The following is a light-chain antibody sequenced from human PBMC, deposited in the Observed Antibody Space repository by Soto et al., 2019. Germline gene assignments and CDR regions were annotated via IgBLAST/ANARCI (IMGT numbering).Light chain of an antibody. CDR2: GAS. V-gene: IGKV3-15*01. Sequence: HSPAPLSFAPGGRAPLSCRATQRVSSNLAWYQQKPGQAPRLLIYGASTRATGIPARFSGSGSGTEFTLTIRSLQSEDFAVYSCQKYNSWPINFGQGTRLEIK. J-gene: IGKJ5*01. CDR1: QRVSSN. CDR3: QKYNSWPIN.